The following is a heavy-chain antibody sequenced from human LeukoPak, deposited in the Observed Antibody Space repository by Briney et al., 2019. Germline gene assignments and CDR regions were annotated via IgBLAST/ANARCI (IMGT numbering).Heavy chain of an antibody. CDR2: INPNGGTT. CDR1: GGTFSSYS. D-gene: IGHD3-3*01. J-gene: IGHJ4*02. CDR3: AKDRGSGYYIDY. V-gene: IGHV1-46*01. Sequence: ASVKVSCKASGGTFSSYSISWVRQAPGQGLAWVGIINPNGGTTTYAQQFQGRVTMTRDTSTSTVYMELSSLRSEDTAIYYCAKDRGSGYYIDYWGQGTLVTVSS.